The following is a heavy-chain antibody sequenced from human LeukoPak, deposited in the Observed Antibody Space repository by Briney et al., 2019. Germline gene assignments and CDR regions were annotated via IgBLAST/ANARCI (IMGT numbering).Heavy chain of an antibody. D-gene: IGHD1-14*01. CDR3: AKEVGTHPEPPGYFQH. V-gene: IGHV3-30*02. CDR2: IRYDGSNK. J-gene: IGHJ1*01. CDR1: GFTFSSYG. Sequence: GGSLRLSCAASGFTFSSYGMHWVRQAPGKGLEWVAFIRYDGSNKYYADSVKGRFTISRDNSKNTLYLQMNSLRAEDTAVYYCAKEVGTHPEPPGYFQHWGQGTLVTVSS.